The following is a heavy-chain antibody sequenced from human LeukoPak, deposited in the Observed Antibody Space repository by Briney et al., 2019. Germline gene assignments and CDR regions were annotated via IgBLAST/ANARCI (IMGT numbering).Heavy chain of an antibody. Sequence: PSETLSRTCTVSGSSISSSSYYWGWIRRPPGKGLEWIGSIYYSGSTYYNPSLKSRVTISVDTSRNQFSLKLSSVTAADTAVYYCARGLWFGDENPPYFDYWGQGILVTVSS. CDR1: GSSISSSSYY. CDR2: IYYSGST. J-gene: IGHJ4*02. D-gene: IGHD3-10*01. CDR3: ARGLWFGDENPPYFDY. V-gene: IGHV4-39*07.